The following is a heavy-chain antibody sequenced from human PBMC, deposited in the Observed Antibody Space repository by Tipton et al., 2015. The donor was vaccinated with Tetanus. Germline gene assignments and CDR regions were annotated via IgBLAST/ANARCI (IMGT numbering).Heavy chain of an antibody. CDR1: RGPISSYY. D-gene: IGHD6-19*01. CDR3: AGSQWLDGFIFDY. V-gene: IGHV4-4*07. Sequence: TLSLTCTVSRGPISSYYWSWIRQPAGKGLEWVGHISNGNTDYSTSLKSRVTLSVDLSKNQFSLQLRAVTAADTAVYYCAGSQWLDGFIFDYWGQGSLVTVAS. CDR2: ISNGNT. J-gene: IGHJ4*02.